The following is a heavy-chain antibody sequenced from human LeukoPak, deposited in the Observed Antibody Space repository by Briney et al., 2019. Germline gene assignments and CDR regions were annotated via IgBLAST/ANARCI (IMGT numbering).Heavy chain of an antibody. J-gene: IGHJ4*02. V-gene: IGHV3-74*01. CDR2: INDDGSVR. D-gene: IGHD6-13*01. CDR3: ARGGYSPVDH. Sequence: GGSLRLSCAASGFTFSSYWMHWVRQTPGKGLVWVSGINDDGSVRRYGDSVKGRFTTSRDNAKNTLYLQVDNMKAEDTAMYFCARGGYSPVDHWGQGTLVTVSS. CDR1: GFTFSSYW.